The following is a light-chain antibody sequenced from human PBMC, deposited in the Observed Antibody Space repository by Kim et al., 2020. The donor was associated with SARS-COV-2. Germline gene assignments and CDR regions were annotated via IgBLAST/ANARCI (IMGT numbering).Light chain of an antibody. J-gene: IGKJ4*01. CDR3: QQRSNWLT. CDR1: QSVSSY. CDR2: DAS. Sequence: TLSPGERATLSCRTRQSVSSYLAWYQQKPGQAPRLLIYDASNRATGIPARFSGSGSGTDFPLTISSLEPEDFAVYYCQQRSNWLTFGGGNKVDI. V-gene: IGKV3-11*01.